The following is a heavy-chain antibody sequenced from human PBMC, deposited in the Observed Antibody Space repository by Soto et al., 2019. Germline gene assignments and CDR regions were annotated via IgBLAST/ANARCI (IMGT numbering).Heavy chain of an antibody. CDR1: GFTFSSYA. J-gene: IGHJ2*01. CDR3: AKVGYYDDIYDHWYCDL. CDR2: ITGSGGST. V-gene: IGHV3-23*01. Sequence: EVQLLESGGGLVQPGGSLRLSCAASGFTFSSYAMTWVRQAPGEGLEWVSAITGSGGSTNYVDSVKGRFTISRDNSKNTLYLQMNSLRAVDTAVYYCAKVGYYDDIYDHWYCDLWGRGTLVTVSS. D-gene: IGHD3-22*01.